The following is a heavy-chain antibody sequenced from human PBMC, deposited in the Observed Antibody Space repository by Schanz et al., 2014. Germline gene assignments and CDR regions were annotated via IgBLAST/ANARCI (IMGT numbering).Heavy chain of an antibody. CDR3: VRDYNWGFDN. V-gene: IGHV3-21*05. D-gene: IGHD7-27*01. CDR1: GFTFSYYS. Sequence: EVQLVESGGGLVKPGGSLRLSCAASGFTFSYYSMNWVRQAPGKGLEWISYIKISGDVFYTDSVKGRFTISRDNAKSSLYLQMSSLRDEDTAIYYCVRDYNWGFDNWGQGTLVTVSS. CDR2: IKISGDV. J-gene: IGHJ4*02.